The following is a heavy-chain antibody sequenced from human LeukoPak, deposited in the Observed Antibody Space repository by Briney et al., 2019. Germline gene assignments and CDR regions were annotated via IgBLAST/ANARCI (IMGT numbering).Heavy chain of an antibody. CDR3: AILPENYNGSFDY. CDR2: SDAGNGYT. J-gene: IGHJ4*02. CDR1: GYTFSSYA. D-gene: IGHD3-10*01. V-gene: IGHV1-3*02. Sequence: ASVKVSCKASGYTFSSYAMHWVRQAPGQRLEWMGWSDAGNGYTKYSQEFQGRVTITRDTSASTAYMELSSLRSEDMAVYYCAILPENYNGSFDYWGQGTLVTVSS.